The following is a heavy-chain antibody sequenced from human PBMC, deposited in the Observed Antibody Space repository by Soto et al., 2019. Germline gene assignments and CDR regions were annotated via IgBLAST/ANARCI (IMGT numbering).Heavy chain of an antibody. Sequence: GESLKISCKGSGYSFTSYWIGWVRQMPGKGLEWMGIIYPGDSDTNYNPSLKSRVTISVDTSKNQFSLKLSSVTAADTAVYYCAAAIDVEMATTPGLDYWGQGTLVTVSS. V-gene: IGHV5-51*01. D-gene: IGHD5-12*01. CDR2: IYPGDSDT. J-gene: IGHJ4*02. CDR1: GYSFTSYW. CDR3: AAAIDVEMATTPGLDY.